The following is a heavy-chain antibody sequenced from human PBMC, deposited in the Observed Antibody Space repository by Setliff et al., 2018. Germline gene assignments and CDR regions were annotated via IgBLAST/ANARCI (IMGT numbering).Heavy chain of an antibody. D-gene: IGHD4-17*01. CDR1: GGPVTRTTTF. V-gene: IGHV4-39*07. J-gene: IGHJ4*02. Sequence: TLSLTCTVSGGPVTRTTTFWGWVRQTPGKGLEWIGSTYDSGSTYYNPSLNSRVAISEDTSKNQFSLKLTSVTAADAAVYYCARAAVTSGARADYFDNWGRGTLVTVSS. CDR3: ARAAVTSGARADYFDN. CDR2: TYDSGST.